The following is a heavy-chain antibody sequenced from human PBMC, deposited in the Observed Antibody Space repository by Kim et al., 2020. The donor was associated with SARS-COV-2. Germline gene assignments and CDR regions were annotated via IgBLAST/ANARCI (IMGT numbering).Heavy chain of an antibody. CDR2: ISDDGSNK. CDR3: AKAGGYYYYYYMDV. Sequence: GGSLRLSCAASGFTFSSYAMHWVRQAPGKGLEWVAVISDDGSNKYYADSVKGRFTISRDNSKNTLYLQMNSLRAEDTAVYYCAKAGGYYYYYYMDVWGKGTTVTVSS. J-gene: IGHJ6*03. V-gene: IGHV3-30*18. CDR1: GFTFSSYA.